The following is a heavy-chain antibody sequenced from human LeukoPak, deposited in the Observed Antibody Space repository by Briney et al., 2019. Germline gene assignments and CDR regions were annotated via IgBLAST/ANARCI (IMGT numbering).Heavy chain of an antibody. Sequence: GGSLRLSCVASGYTFSPYWMSWVRQTPGKGLEWVASIGDGGSATYYVDSVRGRFTISRDDAKNSLFLQMNGLRADDTVVYYCTRENYVPDSWGQGTLVTVSS. D-gene: IGHD3-10*02. CDR2: IGDGGSAT. CDR1: GYTFSPYW. V-gene: IGHV3-7*03. J-gene: IGHJ4*02. CDR3: TRENYVPDS.